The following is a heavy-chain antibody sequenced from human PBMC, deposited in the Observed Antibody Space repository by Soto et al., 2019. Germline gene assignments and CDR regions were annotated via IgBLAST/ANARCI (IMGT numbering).Heavy chain of an antibody. D-gene: IGHD3-22*01. V-gene: IGHV1-2*02. J-gene: IGHJ3*02. Sequence: GASVKVSCKASGYTFTGYYMHWVRQAPGQGLEWMGWINPNTGGTNYAQKFQGRVTMTRDKSIGTAYMELSRLRSEDTAVYYCARCYDSSGYYSYAFDIWGQGTMVTVSS. CDR2: INPNTGGT. CDR1: GYTFTGYY. CDR3: ARCYDSSGYYSYAFDI.